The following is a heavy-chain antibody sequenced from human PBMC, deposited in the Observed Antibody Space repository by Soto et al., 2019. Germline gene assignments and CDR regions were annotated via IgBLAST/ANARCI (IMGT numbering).Heavy chain of an antibody. V-gene: IGHV4-34*01. D-gene: IGHD3-10*01. CDR2: INHSGST. Sequence: SETLSLTCAVYGGSFSGYYWSWIRQPPGKGLEWIGEINHSGSTNYNPSLKSRVTISVDTSKNQFSLKLSSVTAADTAVYYCATVGLREGHGNDYWGQGTLVTVSS. CDR3: ATVGLREGHGNDY. J-gene: IGHJ4*02. CDR1: GGSFSGYY.